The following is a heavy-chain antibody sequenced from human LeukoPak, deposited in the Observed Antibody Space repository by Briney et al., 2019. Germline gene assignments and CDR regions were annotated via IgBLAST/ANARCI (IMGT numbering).Heavy chain of an antibody. J-gene: IGHJ4*02. V-gene: IGHV3-21*01. CDR3: ARELGGSYGGYFDY. CDR2: ISSSSSYI. D-gene: IGHD1-26*01. Sequence: GGSLRLSFEPSGLTLSGYSMNWVGQAQGKGRGGASSISSSSSYIYYADSVKGRFTISRDNAKNSLYLQMNSLRAEDTAVYYCARELGGSYGGYFDYWGQGTLVTVSS. CDR1: GLTLSGYS.